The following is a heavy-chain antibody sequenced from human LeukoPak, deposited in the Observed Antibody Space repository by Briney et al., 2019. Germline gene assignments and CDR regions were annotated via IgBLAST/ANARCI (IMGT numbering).Heavy chain of an antibody. CDR2: IYYSGST. CDR3: ARGVVVPAAIPFDP. Sequence: SETLSLTCTVSGGSISSFYWSWIRQPPGKGLEGIGYIYYSGSTNYNPSLKSRVTISVDTSKNQFSLKLSSVTAADTAVYYCARGVVVPAAIPFDPWGQGTLVTVSS. V-gene: IGHV4-59*01. D-gene: IGHD2-2*01. J-gene: IGHJ5*02. CDR1: GGSISSFY.